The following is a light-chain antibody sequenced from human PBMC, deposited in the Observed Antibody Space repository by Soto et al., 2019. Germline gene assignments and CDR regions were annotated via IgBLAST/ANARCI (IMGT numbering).Light chain of an antibody. Sequence: EIVLTQSPGTLSLSPGERATLSCRASQSVSSTDLAWYQQRPGQTPRLLIYSTSSRATGIPDRFSGSGSGTDFTLTISRLEPEDFAVYYCQQYGGSPRYTFGQGTKLEIK. CDR1: QSVSSTD. J-gene: IGKJ2*01. CDR2: STS. V-gene: IGKV3-20*01. CDR3: QQYGGSPRYT.